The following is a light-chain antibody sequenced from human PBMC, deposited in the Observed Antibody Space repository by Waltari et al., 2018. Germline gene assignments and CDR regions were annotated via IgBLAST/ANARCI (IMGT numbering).Light chain of an antibody. CDR2: RNN. V-gene: IGLV1-47*01. Sequence: QSVLTQPPSASGTPGQRVTISCSGSSSNIGSTYGCWYQQLPGTAPKVLIYRNNQRPSGVPDRFSGSKSGTSASLAISGLRSEDEGDYYCAAWDDSLRGWVFGGGTKLTVL. J-gene: IGLJ3*02. CDR1: SSNIGSTY. CDR3: AAWDDSLRGWV.